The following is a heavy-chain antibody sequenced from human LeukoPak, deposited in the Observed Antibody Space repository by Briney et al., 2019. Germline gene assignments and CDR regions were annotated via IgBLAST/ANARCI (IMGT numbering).Heavy chain of an antibody. D-gene: IGHD2-15*01. CDR1: GGSISSLY. Sequence: SWTLSLTFTVSGGSISSLYWSWIRQPPGKGLEWMGYMYNSESTNYNPSLKSGVTISVDTSKNQFSLMLTSVTASDTAMYYCARHCSGGTCPLSFDAFDIWGQGTMVTVSS. CDR3: ARHCSGGTCPLSFDAFDI. J-gene: IGHJ3*02. CDR2: MYNSEST. V-gene: IGHV4-59*08.